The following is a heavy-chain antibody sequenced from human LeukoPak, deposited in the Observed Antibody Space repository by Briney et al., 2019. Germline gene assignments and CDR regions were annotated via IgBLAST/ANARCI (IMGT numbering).Heavy chain of an antibody. CDR3: ALNYDFWSGYNSTYYYYYYMDV. V-gene: IGHV4-30-4*08. J-gene: IGHJ6*03. Sequence: SQTLSLTCTVSGGSISSGDYYWSGIRQPPGKGLEWIGYIYYSGSTYYNPSLKSRVTISVDTSKNQFSLKLSSVTAADTAVYYCALNYDFWSGYNSTYYYYYYMDVWGKGTTVTVSS. CDR1: GGSISSGDYY. CDR2: IYYSGST. D-gene: IGHD3-3*01.